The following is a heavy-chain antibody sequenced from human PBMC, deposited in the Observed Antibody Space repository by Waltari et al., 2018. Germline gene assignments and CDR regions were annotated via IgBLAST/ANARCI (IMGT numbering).Heavy chain of an antibody. CDR2: ISYDGSNK. CDR3: ATNTLTFDWLLFLDY. CDR1: GFTFSSYA. V-gene: IGHV3-30-3*01. D-gene: IGHD3-9*01. J-gene: IGHJ4*02. Sequence: QVQLVESGGGVVQPGRSLRLSCAASGFTFSSYAMHWVRQAPGKGLEWVAVISYDGSNKYYADSVKGRFTISRDNSKNTLYLQMNSLRAEDTAVYYCATNTLTFDWLLFLDYWGQGTLVTVSS.